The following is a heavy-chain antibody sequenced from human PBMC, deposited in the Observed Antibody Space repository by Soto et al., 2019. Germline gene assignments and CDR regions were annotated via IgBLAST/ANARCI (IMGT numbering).Heavy chain of an antibody. CDR1: GFTFSDHY. CDR2: TRNKANSYTT. Sequence: EVQLVESGGGLVQPGGSLRLSCAASGFTFSDHYMDWVRQAPGKGLEWVGRTRNKANSYTTEYAASVKGRFTISRDDSKNPLYLQMNSVRSEDTAVYYCARATDYGDYVHTLYYYCGMDVWGQGTTVTVSS. J-gene: IGHJ6*02. CDR3: ARATDYGDYVHTLYYYCGMDV. D-gene: IGHD4-17*01. V-gene: IGHV3-72*01.